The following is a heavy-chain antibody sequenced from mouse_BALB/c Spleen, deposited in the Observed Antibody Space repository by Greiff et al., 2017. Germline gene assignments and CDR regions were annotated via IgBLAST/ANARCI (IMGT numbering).Heavy chain of an antibody. D-gene: IGHD2-4*01. CDR1: GFTFSSYA. CDR2: ISSGGSYT. J-gene: IGHJ3*01. CDR3: ARGYDYDWFAY. V-gene: IGHV5-9-4*01. Sequence: EVQLVESGGGLVKPGGSLKLSCAASGFTFSSYAMSWVRQSPEKRLEWVAEISSGGSYTYYPDTVTGRFTISRDNAKNTLYLEMSSLRSEDTAMYYCARGYDYDWFAYWGQGTLVTVSA.